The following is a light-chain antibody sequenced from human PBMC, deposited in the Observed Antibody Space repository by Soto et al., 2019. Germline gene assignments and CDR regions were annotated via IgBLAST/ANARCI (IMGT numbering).Light chain of an antibody. CDR2: AAS. J-gene: IGKJ1*01. CDR1: QDIHNY. V-gene: IGKV1-8*01. Sequence: AVLLTQSPSSFSASTGDRATITCRASQDIHNYLAWYQQVPGKAPKLLPYAASILQTGVPSRFSGSGSGTDFSLTVDGLQSEDFATYFCQHYDNYPWTFGQGTTVE. CDR3: QHYDNYPWT.